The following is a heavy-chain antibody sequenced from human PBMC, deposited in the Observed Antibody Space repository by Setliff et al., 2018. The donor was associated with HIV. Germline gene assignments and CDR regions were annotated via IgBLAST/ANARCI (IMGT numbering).Heavy chain of an antibody. V-gene: IGHV3-15*01. Sequence: PGGSLRLSCAASGFTFSNAWMSWVRQAPGKGLEWVGRIKSKTDGGTTDYAAPVKGRFTISRDDSKNTLYLQMNSLRPEDTAVYYCARVQQQLLQEDDYFDYWGQGTLVTVSS. CDR3: ARVQQQLLQEDDYFDY. CDR2: IKSKTDGGTT. CDR1: GFTFSNAW. J-gene: IGHJ4*02. D-gene: IGHD6-13*01.